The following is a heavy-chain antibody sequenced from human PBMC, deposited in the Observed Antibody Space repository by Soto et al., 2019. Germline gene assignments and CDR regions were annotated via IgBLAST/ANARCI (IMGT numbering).Heavy chain of an antibody. CDR3: TGGSGSYYKHRDY. D-gene: IGHD3-10*01. J-gene: IGHJ4*02. Sequence: GGSLRLSCTASGFTFGDYAMSWFRQAPGKGLEWVGFIRSKTYGGTTEYAASVKGRFTISRDDSKSIAYLQMNSLKTEDTAVYYCTGGSGSYYKHRDYWGQGTLVTVSS. CDR2: IRSKTYGGTT. CDR1: GFTFGDYA. V-gene: IGHV3-49*03.